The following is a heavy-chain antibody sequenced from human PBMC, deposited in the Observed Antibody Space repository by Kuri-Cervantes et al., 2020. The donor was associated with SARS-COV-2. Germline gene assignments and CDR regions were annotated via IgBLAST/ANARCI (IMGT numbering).Heavy chain of an antibody. Sequence: GSLRLSCAVSGYSISSGYYWGWIRQPPGKGLEWIGSIYHSGSTYYNPSLKSRVTISVDTSKNQFSLKLSSVTAADTAVYYCAGGVTIFGVVQSFDDWGQGTLVTVSS. J-gene: IGHJ4*02. D-gene: IGHD3-3*01. CDR1: GYSISSGYY. CDR2: IYHSGST. V-gene: IGHV4-38-2*01. CDR3: AGGVTIFGVVQSFDD.